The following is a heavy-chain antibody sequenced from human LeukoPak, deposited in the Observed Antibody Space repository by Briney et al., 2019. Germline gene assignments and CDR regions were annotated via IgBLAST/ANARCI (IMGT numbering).Heavy chain of an antibody. V-gene: IGHV3-30*18. CDR2: ISYDGSNK. Sequence: GGSLRLSCAASGFTFSSYGMHWVSQAPGKGLEWVAVISYDGSNKYYADSVKGRFTISRDNSKNTLYLQMNSLRAEDTAVYYCAKEGSYGYYFDYWGQGTLVTVSS. D-gene: IGHD5-18*01. CDR1: GFTFSSYG. J-gene: IGHJ4*02. CDR3: AKEGSYGYYFDY.